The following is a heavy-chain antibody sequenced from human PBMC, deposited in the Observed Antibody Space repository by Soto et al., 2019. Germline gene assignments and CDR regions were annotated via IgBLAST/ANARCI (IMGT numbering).Heavy chain of an antibody. D-gene: IGHD1-26*01. J-gene: IGHJ5*02. Sequence: QVQLVQSGGEVKKPGASVKVSCKASGYTFTSYGISWVRQAPGQGLEWMGRNSAYNGNTKYAQKLQGRVTMTTDTSTSTAYMELRSQRSVDTAVYYCARVVGALGHWFDPWGQGTLVTVSS. CDR3: ARVVGALGHWFDP. V-gene: IGHV1-18*01. CDR2: NSAYNGNT. CDR1: GYTFTSYG.